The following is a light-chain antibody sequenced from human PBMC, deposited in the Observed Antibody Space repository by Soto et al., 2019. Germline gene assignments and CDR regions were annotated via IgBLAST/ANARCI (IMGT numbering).Light chain of an antibody. CDR2: EGS. J-gene: IGLJ1*01. CDR3: CSYAGSGTFYV. V-gene: IGLV2-23*01. CDR1: SSDVGSYNL. Sequence: QSVLTQPASVSGSPGQSITISCTGTSSDVGSYNLVSWYQQHPGKAPKLMIYEGSERPSGVSYRFSGSKSGNTASLTISGLQAEDEADYYCCSYAGSGTFYVFGTGTKLTVL.